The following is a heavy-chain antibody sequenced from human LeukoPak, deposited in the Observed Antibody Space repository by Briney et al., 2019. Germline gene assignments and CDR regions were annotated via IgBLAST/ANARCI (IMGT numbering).Heavy chain of an antibody. CDR3: ARTDIVATAGDSEYFQH. D-gene: IGHD5-12*01. Sequence: GGSLRLSCAASGVTFSDYAMSWIRQAPGKGLEWISYITGRSHTIYYADSVKGRFTISRDNAKNTLYLQMNSLRAEDTAVYYCARTDIVATAGDSEYFQHWGQGTLVTVSS. CDR2: ITGRSHTI. J-gene: IGHJ1*01. V-gene: IGHV3-11*04. CDR1: GVTFSDYA.